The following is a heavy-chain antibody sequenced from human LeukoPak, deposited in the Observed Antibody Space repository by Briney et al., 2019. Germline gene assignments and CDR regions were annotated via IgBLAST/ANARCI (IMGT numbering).Heavy chain of an antibody. CDR3: ARDLYYGSGGYYFDY. D-gene: IGHD3-10*01. CDR2: IYSGGRT. Sequence: GGSLRLSCAASGLTVSSNYMSWVRQAPGKGLEWVSVIYSGGRTFYADSVKGRFIISRDNFKNTLFLQMNSLRAEDTAVYYCARDLYYGSGGYYFDYWGQGTLVTVSS. V-gene: IGHV3-66*01. J-gene: IGHJ4*02. CDR1: GLTVSSNY.